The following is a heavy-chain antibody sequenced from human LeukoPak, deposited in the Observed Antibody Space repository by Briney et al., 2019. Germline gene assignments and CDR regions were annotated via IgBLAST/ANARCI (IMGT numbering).Heavy chain of an antibody. Sequence: GGSLRLSCAASGFTFSSYGMHWVRQAPGKELEWVAVISYDGSNKYYADSVKGRFTISRDNSKNTLYLQMNSLRAEDTAVYYCAKPHYGDYAVDYWGQGTLVTVSS. V-gene: IGHV3-30*18. CDR1: GFTFSSYG. CDR3: AKPHYGDYAVDY. J-gene: IGHJ4*02. CDR2: ISYDGSNK. D-gene: IGHD4-17*01.